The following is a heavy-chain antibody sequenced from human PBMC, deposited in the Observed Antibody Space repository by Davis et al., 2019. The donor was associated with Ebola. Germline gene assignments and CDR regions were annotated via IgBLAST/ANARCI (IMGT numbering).Heavy chain of an antibody. V-gene: IGHV3-21*01. CDR3: ARGGQPNPGWFDP. CDR1: GFTFSSYS. J-gene: IGHJ5*02. Sequence: PGGSLRPSCAASGFTFSSYSMNWVRQAPGKGLEWVSSISSSSSYIYYADSVKGRFTISRDNAKNSLYLQMNSLRAEDTAVYYCARGGQPNPGWFDPWGQGTLVTVSS. CDR2: ISSSSSYI. D-gene: IGHD1-1*01.